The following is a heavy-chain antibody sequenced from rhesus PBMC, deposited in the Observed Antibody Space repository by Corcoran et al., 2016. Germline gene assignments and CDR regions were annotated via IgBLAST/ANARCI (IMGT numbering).Heavy chain of an antibody. CDR3: ARAEIRFDV. D-gene: IGHD5-24*01. Sequence: QVKLQQWGEGLVKPSETLSLTCAVYGCAISGYYWSWLRQPPGEGLGWIGNIDGNSARTNYYPSLKSRVTISKDTSKNQFSLKLSSVTAADTAVYYCARAEIRFDVWGPGVLVTVSS. CDR2: IDGNSART. V-gene: IGHV4-73*01. J-gene: IGHJ5-1*01. CDR1: GCAISGYY.